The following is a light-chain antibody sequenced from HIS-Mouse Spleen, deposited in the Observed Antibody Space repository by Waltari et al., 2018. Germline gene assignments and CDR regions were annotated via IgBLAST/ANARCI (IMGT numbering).Light chain of an antibody. CDR2: EDS. J-gene: IGLJ2*01. Sequence: SYELTQPPSVSVSPGQTARITCSGDALPKKYAYWYQQKSGQAPVLVIDEDSKRPSGIPEGFSGSSSGTMATWTISGAQVEDEADYYCYSTDSSGNHRVFGGGTKLTVL. V-gene: IGLV3-10*01. CDR3: YSTDSSGNHRV. CDR1: ALPKKY.